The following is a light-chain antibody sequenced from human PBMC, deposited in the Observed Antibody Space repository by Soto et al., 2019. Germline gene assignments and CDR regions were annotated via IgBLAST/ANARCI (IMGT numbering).Light chain of an antibody. V-gene: IGKV1-39*01. CDR1: QSISSY. CDR3: QQSYSTLWT. CDR2: AAS. J-gene: IGKJ1*01. Sequence: DIQMTQSPSSLSASVGDRVTITCRASQSISSYLNWYQQKPGKAPKLLIYAASSLQSGVPSRFSGSGSGTDFTLTNSSLQTEDFATYYCQQSYSTLWTFGLGTKVEIK.